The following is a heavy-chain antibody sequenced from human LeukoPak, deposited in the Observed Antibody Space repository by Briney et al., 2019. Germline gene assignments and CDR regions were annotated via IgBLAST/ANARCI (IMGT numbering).Heavy chain of an antibody. V-gene: IGHV1-24*01. CDR2: FDPEDGET. D-gene: IGHD1-20*01. CDR3: ARDDYNWKYMDV. CDR1: GYTLTELS. J-gene: IGHJ6*03. Sequence: ASVKVSCKVSGYTLTELSMHWVRQAPGKGLEWMGGFDPEDGETIYAQKFQGRVTMTEDTSTDTAYMELSRLRSDDTAVYYCARDDYNWKYMDVWGKGTTVTISS.